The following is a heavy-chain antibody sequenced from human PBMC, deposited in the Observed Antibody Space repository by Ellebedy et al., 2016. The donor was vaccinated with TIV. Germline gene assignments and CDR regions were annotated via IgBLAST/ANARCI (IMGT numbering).Heavy chain of an antibody. Sequence: GESLKISCQVSGYIFTDYWIGWVRQTPGKGLEWMGIIYPGDSDSRYSSSFQGPVTISADTSFTTAYLQWSSLKASDTAMYYCARVLGRDGYNFYYDAFDIWGQGTMVTVSS. J-gene: IGHJ3*02. D-gene: IGHD5-24*01. CDR1: GYIFTDYW. CDR2: IYPGDSDS. V-gene: IGHV5-51*01. CDR3: ARVLGRDGYNFYYDAFDI.